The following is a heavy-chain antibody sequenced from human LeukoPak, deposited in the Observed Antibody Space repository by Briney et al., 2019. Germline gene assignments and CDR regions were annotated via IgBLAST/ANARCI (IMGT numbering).Heavy chain of an antibody. CDR1: GGSISSSSYY. J-gene: IGHJ4*02. V-gene: IGHV4-39*07. Sequence: PSETLSLTCTVSGGSISSSSYYWGWIRQPPGKGLEWIGSIYYSGSTYYNPSLKSRVTISVDTSKNQFSLKLSSVTAADTAVYYCARDVLSHYWGQGTLVTVSS. CDR2: IYYSGST. CDR3: ARDVLSHY. D-gene: IGHD2/OR15-2a*01.